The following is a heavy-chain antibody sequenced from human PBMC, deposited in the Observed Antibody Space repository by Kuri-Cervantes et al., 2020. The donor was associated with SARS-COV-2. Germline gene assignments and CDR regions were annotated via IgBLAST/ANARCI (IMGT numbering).Heavy chain of an antibody. D-gene: IGHD5-12*01. CDR2: ISGRGDYI. J-gene: IGHJ3*02. CDR3: TKGRGYSAYDGAAFDI. Sequence: GGSLRLSCTVSGGSISSSSYYWGWIRQPPGKGLEWVSTISGRGDYINVADSVKGRFTISRDNSKSTFYVQMHSLRVEDTAVYYCTKGRGYSAYDGAAFDIWGQGTKVTVSS. V-gene: IGHV3-23*01. CDR1: GGSISSSSYY.